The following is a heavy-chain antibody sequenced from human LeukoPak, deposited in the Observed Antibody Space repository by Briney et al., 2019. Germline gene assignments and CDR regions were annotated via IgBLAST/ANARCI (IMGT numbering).Heavy chain of an antibody. V-gene: IGHV5-51*01. Sequence: GGSLQISCQGSGYIFTSYWIGWGRPVPGKGLEGMGIIYPGDSDTKESPSSQGQVTISADKSISTAYLQWSSLKASDTAMYYCARLGGNGYSSSWYIRYFDYWGQGTLVTVSS. CDR1: GYIFTSYW. CDR3: ARLGGNGYSSSWYIRYFDY. J-gene: IGHJ4*02. D-gene: IGHD6-13*01. CDR2: IYPGDSDT.